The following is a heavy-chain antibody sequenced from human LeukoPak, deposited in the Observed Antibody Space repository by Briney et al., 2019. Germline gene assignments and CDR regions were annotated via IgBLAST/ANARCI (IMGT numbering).Heavy chain of an antibody. CDR1: GFTFSTYA. CDR3: AKDSGNYANYYFDH. CDR2: ISYDGRDK. J-gene: IGHJ4*02. D-gene: IGHD1-26*01. V-gene: IGHV3-30*04. Sequence: GGSLRLSCAASGFTFSTYAMHWVRQAPGKGLEWVTVISYDGRDKKYADSVKGRFSISRDNSKSTLYLQMDSLRSEDTAVYYCAKDSGNYANYYFDHWAREPWSPSPQ.